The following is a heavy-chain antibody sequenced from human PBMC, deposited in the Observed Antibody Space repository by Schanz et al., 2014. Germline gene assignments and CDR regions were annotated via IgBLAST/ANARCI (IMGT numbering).Heavy chain of an antibody. D-gene: IGHD2-8*02. Sequence: VQLLESGGGLVQPGGSLRLSCAASGFTFSSYAMSWVRQAPGKGLEWIAEINHGGSTNYNPSLKSRVTISVDRSKNQFSLRLDSVTAADTAVYYCARDSLRGATGGYGMDVWGQWTTVTVSS. V-gene: IGHV4-4*02. J-gene: IGHJ6*02. CDR2: INHGGST. CDR3: ARDSLRGATGGYGMDV. CDR1: GFTFSSYAM.